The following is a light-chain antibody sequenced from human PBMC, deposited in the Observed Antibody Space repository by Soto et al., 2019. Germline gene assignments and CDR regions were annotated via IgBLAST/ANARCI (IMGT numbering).Light chain of an antibody. CDR1: QGISNY. Sequence: DVQMTQSPSSLSASVGDRVTITCRASQGISNYLAWYQQKPGKVPKLLIYAASTLQSGVPSRFSGSGAGTEFTLTISSLQPEDVATYYCQKYNSAPWTFGQGTKVEIK. J-gene: IGKJ1*01. CDR3: QKYNSAPWT. V-gene: IGKV1-27*01. CDR2: AAS.